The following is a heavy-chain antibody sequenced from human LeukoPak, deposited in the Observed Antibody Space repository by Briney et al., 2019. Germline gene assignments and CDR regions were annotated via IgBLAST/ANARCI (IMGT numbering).Heavy chain of an antibody. Sequence: GGSLRLSCAASGFTFSSYAMHWVRQAPGKGLEWVAVISYGGSNKYYADSVKGRFTISRDNSKNTLYLQMNSLRAEDTAVYYCASGKGKVMIDAFDIWGQGTMVTVSS. J-gene: IGHJ3*02. V-gene: IGHV3-30-3*01. CDR1: GFTFSSYA. CDR3: ASGKGKVMIDAFDI. D-gene: IGHD1-26*01. CDR2: ISYGGSNK.